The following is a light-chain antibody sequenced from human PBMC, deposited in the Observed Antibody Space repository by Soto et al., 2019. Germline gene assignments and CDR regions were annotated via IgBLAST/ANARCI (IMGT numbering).Light chain of an antibody. CDR2: ASS. Sequence: EIVLTQSPGTLSLSPGEGATLSCRASQDVDNNFLACYQQRPGQAPRLLIYASSRRATGIPDRFSGSGAGTDFPLTISRVGPEDIAVYFCHQYYTSITFGGGTKVEVK. J-gene: IGKJ4*01. V-gene: IGKV3-20*01. CDR1: QDVDNNF. CDR3: HQYYTSIT.